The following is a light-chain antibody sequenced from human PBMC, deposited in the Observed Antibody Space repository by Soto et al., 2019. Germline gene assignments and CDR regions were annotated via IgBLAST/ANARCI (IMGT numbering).Light chain of an antibody. Sequence: EIRLTRSPGAMALSPEERGSLSCMASQSVGRSYLAWYQQKPGQAPRLLMYGTSTRATGIPDRFSGRGSGSDFTITISSLEPEDFTVYYCQQSGILGTFGQGTKVDIK. CDR2: GTS. CDR3: QQSGILGT. CDR1: QSVGRSY. J-gene: IGKJ1*01. V-gene: IGKV3-20*01.